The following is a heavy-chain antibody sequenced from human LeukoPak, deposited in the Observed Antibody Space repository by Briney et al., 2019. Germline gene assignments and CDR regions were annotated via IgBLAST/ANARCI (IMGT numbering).Heavy chain of an antibody. CDR2: INHSGST. CDR3: ARKSSGYSY. D-gene: IGHD3-22*01. CDR1: GGSFSGYY. V-gene: IGHV4-34*01. J-gene: IGHJ4*02. Sequence: SETLSLTCAVYGGSFSGYYWSWIRQPPGKGLEWIGEINHSGSTNYNPSLKSRVTISVDTSKNQFSLKLSSVTAAHTAVYYCARKSSGYSYWGQGTLVTVSS.